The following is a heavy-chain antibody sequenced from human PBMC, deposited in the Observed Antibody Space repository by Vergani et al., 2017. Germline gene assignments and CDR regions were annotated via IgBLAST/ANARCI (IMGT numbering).Heavy chain of an antibody. Sequence: VQLVQSGAEVKKPGSSVKVSCKASGGTFSSYTMSWVRQAPGKGLEWVSAISGSGGSTYYADSVKGRFTISRDNSKNTLYLQMNSLRAEDTAVYYCANWGPRSGCWGQGTLVTVSS. CDR3: ANWGPRSGC. J-gene: IGHJ4*02. D-gene: IGHD3-16*01. V-gene: IGHV3-23*04. CDR2: ISGSGGST. CDR1: GGTFSSYT.